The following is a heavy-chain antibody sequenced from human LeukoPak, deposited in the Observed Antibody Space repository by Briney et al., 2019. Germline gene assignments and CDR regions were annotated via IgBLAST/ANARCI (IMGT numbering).Heavy chain of an antibody. J-gene: IGHJ4*02. CDR3: ARGGWELL. Sequence: PGGSLRLSCAASGFTFSISAMSWFRQAPGKGLEWVSFIGVGGGNLHYADSVKGRFTISRDDSKNTLYLQMNSLRTDDTAVYYCARGGWELLGGQGTLVTVSS. V-gene: IGHV3-23*01. CDR1: GFTFSISA. D-gene: IGHD1-26*01. CDR2: IGVGGGNL.